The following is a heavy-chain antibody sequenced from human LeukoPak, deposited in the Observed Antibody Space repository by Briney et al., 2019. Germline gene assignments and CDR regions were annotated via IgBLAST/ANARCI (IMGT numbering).Heavy chain of an antibody. CDR1: GGSISSYY. Sequence: PSETLSLTCTVSGGSISSYYWCWIRQPAGKGLEWIGRIYTSGSTNYNPSLKSRVTMSVDTSKNQFSLKLSSVTAADTAVYYCARAPSYYDFWSGYGGDAFDIWGQGTMVTVSS. J-gene: IGHJ3*02. CDR3: ARAPSYYDFWSGYGGDAFDI. CDR2: IYTSGST. V-gene: IGHV4-4*07. D-gene: IGHD3-3*01.